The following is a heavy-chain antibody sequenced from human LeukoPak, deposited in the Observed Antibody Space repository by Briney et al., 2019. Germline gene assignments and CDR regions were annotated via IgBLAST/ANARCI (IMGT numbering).Heavy chain of an antibody. J-gene: IGHJ4*02. CDR1: GFTFDDYA. CDR3: AKERSSGWYGREFDY. D-gene: IGHD6-19*01. Sequence: PGRSLRLSCAASGFTFDDYAMHWVRQAPGKGLEWVSGISWNSGSIGYADSVKGRFTISRDNAKNSLYLQMNSLRAEDTALYYCAKERSSGWYGREFDYWGQGTLVTVSS. CDR2: ISWNSGSI. V-gene: IGHV3-9*01.